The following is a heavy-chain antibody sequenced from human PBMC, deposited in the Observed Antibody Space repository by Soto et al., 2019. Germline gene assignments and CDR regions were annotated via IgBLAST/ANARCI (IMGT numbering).Heavy chain of an antibody. J-gene: IGHJ4*02. CDR1: GFTFSSYG. D-gene: IGHD2-15*01. CDR2: ISGSGGST. V-gene: IGHV3-23*01. CDR3: AKDLVGSNADYYDY. Sequence: GGSLKLSCAASGFTFSSYGMHWVRQAPGKGLEWVAVISGSGGSTYYADSVKGRFTISRENPKNTLYLQMSSLRAEDAAVYYCAKDLVGSNADYYDYWGQGT.